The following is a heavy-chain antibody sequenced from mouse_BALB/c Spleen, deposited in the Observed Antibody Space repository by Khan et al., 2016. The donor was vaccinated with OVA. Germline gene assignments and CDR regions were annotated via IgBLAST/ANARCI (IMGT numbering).Heavy chain of an antibody. CDR1: GYTFTSYT. V-gene: IGHV1-4*01. CDR3: VREGAYHRSDGWFAY. J-gene: IGHJ3*01. Sequence: VQLQQSRAELARPGASVKMSCKASGYTFTSYTIHWVRQRPGQAPEWIGHINPSNDYPNYNQNFKDKATLIVDKSSTTAYMQLSSLTSEDSAVDYCVREGAYHRSDGWFAYWGQGTLVTVSA. CDR2: INPSNDYP. D-gene: IGHD2-14*01.